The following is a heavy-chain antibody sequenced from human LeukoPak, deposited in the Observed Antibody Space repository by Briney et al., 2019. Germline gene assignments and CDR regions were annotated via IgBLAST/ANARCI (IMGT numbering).Heavy chain of an antibody. V-gene: IGHV4-61*02. Sequence: PSQTLSLTCTVSGDSISSGNYYWTWIRQPAGKGLEWIGRIYTSGSTNYNPSLKSRVTISVDTSKNQFSLKLSSVTAADTAVYYCARLYSSGWYDYYYYMDVWGKGTTVTISS. D-gene: IGHD6-19*01. CDR2: IYTSGST. CDR3: ARLYSSGWYDYYYYMDV. CDR1: GDSISSGNYY. J-gene: IGHJ6*03.